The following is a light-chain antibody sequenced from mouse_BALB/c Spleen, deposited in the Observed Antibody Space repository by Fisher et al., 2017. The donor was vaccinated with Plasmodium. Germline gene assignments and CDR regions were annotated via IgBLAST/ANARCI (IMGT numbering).Light chain of an antibody. Sequence: DIVLTQSTVTLSVTPGDSVSLACRASQNIRNNLHWYQQKSHESPRLLINYTSQSISGIPSRFSGSGSGTDFTLIINSVETEDFGMYFCQQTNSWPLTFGAGTKLELK. CDR1: QNIRNN. V-gene: IGKV5-43*01. CDR3: QQTNSWPLT. CDR2: YTS. J-gene: IGKJ5*01.